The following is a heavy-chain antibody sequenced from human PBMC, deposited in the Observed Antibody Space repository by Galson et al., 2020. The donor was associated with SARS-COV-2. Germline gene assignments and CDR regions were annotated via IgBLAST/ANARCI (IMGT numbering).Heavy chain of an antibody. V-gene: IGHV3-30*03. Sequence: GGSLRLSYAAAGFTFRSYGMHWVRQAPGKGLEWVALISYDGRIKFYADLVKGRFTISRDNTQNTLFLQMSSLRPEDTAIYSCARERNGKGLDSWGQGTLVAVSS. CDR1: GFTFRSYG. CDR2: ISYDGRIK. CDR3: ARERNGKGLDS. D-gene: IGHD1-1*01. J-gene: IGHJ4*02.